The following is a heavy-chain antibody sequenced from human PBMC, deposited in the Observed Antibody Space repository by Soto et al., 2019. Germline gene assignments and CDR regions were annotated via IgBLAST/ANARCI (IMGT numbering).Heavy chain of an antibody. Sequence: ASVKVSCKASGYNFIGHYIHWVRHVPGQGREWMGEISCNSGDTKYAQKFHGRVTLTRDTSISTVYMEFRNLRPDDTAIYYCGRGRNGELGIFHWGQGTLVTAPQ. CDR2: ISCNSGDT. V-gene: IGHV1-2*02. CDR1: GYNFIGHY. D-gene: IGHD1-26*01. J-gene: IGHJ4*02. CDR3: GRGRNGELGIFH.